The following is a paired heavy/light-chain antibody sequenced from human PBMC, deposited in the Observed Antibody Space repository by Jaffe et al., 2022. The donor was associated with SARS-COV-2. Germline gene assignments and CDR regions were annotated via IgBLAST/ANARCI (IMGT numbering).Light chain of an antibody. Sequence: ETVMTQSPATLSVSPGERATLFCRASHSVKNNLAWYQQKPGQAPRLLIYGASTRATGIPATFSGSGSGTEFTLTISSLQSEDFAVYYCQHYNSWPLTFGGGTKVEI. CDR1: HSVKNN. CDR2: GAS. V-gene: IGKV3-15*01. CDR3: QHYNSWPLT. J-gene: IGKJ4*01.
Heavy chain of an antibody. D-gene: IGHD2-2*01. CDR1: GDSITSDVSS. J-gene: IGHJ6*02. Sequence: QLQLQESGPGLVKPSETLSLTCFVSGDSITSDVSSWGWIRQPPGRGLEWIGTFYYSGDTHYNPSLNSRVSISGDTSRNQFSLKLTSVTAADTAVYYCARLAGYCSRPGCWANYAMDVWGPGATVTVSS. CDR2: FYYSGDT. V-gene: IGHV4-39*01. CDR3: ARLAGYCSRPGCWANYAMDV.